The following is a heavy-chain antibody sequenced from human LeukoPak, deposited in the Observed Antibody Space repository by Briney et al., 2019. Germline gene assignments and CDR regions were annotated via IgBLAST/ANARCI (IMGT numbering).Heavy chain of an antibody. CDR3: ARGPADSSGFCRYYGMDV. Sequence: SETLSLTCAVYGGSFSGYYWSWIRQPPGRGLEWIGEINHSGSTNYNPSLKSRVTISVDTSKNQFSLKLSSVTAADTAVYYCARGPADSSGFCRYYGMDVWGKGTTVTVSS. J-gene: IGHJ6*04. V-gene: IGHV4-34*01. D-gene: IGHD6-19*01. CDR1: GGSFSGYY. CDR2: INHSGST.